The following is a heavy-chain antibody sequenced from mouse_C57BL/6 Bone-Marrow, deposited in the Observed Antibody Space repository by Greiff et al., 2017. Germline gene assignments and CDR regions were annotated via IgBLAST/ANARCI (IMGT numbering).Heavy chain of an antibody. V-gene: IGHV1-26*01. CDR2: INPNNGGT. Sequence: VQLQQSGPELVKPGASVKISCKASGYTFTDYYMNWVKQSHGKSLEWIGDINPNNGGTSYNQKFKGKATLTVDQSSSTAYMELRSLTSEDSAVYYCARELWLRRDFDYWGQGTTLTVSS. D-gene: IGHD2-2*01. J-gene: IGHJ2*01. CDR1: GYTFTDYY. CDR3: ARELWLRRDFDY.